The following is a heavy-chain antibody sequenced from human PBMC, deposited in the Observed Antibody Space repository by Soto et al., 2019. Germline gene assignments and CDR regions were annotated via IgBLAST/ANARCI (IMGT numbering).Heavy chain of an antibody. Sequence: GESLKISCAASGFTFSSYSMNWVRQAPGKGLEWVSSISSSSSYIYYADSVKGRFTISRDNAKNSLYLQMNSLRAEDTAVYYCARDREVGELLLLYYYYGMDVWGQGTTVTVSS. D-gene: IGHD3-10*01. CDR1: GFTFSSYS. CDR3: ARDREVGELLLLYYYYGMDV. V-gene: IGHV3-21*01. J-gene: IGHJ6*02. CDR2: ISSSSSYI.